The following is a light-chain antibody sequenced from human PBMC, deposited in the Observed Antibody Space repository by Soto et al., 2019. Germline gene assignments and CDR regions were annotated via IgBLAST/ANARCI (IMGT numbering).Light chain of an antibody. CDR1: QSVSSY. Sequence: EIVLTQSPATLSLSPGERATLSCRASQSVSSYLAWYQQKPGQAPRLLIYDASNRATGIPARFSGSGSGTDFTLTISSLEPEDFAVYYWQQRSNWPHLWTFGQGTKVEIK. CDR3: QQRSNWPHLWT. CDR2: DAS. J-gene: IGKJ1*01. V-gene: IGKV3-11*01.